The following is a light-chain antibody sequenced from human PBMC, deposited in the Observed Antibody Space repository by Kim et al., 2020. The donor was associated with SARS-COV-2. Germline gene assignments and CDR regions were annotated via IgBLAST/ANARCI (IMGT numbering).Light chain of an antibody. CDR2: QDS. CDR1: KLGDKY. Sequence: PGQTASITCSGDKLGDKYACWYQQKPGQSPVLVIYQDSKRPSGIPERFSGSNSGNTATLTISGTQAMDEADYYCQAWDSSTAGVVFGGGTQLTVL. CDR3: QAWDSSTAGVV. J-gene: IGLJ2*01. V-gene: IGLV3-1*01.